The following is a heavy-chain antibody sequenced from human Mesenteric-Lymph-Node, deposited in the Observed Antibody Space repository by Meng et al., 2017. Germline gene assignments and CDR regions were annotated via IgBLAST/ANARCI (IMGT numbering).Heavy chain of an antibody. D-gene: IGHD6-25*01. CDR3: ARDPAAFDF. CDR1: GDSVSTNSAA. V-gene: IGHV6-1*01. J-gene: IGHJ4*02. CDR2: TYYKSKWYN. Sequence: QLHQSGPGLVKPSQPPSLTCAISGDSVSTNSAAWNWIRQSPSGGLEWLGRTYYKSKWYNDYAGSVKSRITINPDTSKNQFSLQLNSVTPEDTAVYYCARDPAAFDFWGQGILVTVSS.